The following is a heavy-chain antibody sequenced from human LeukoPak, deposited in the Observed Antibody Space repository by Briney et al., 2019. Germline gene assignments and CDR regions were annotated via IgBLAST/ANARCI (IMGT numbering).Heavy chain of an antibody. CDR1: GFTFSSYG. CDR3: AKTSYYGSGKYYYYGMDI. CDR2: ISYDGSNK. J-gene: IGHJ6*02. D-gene: IGHD3-10*01. V-gene: IGHV3-30*18. Sequence: GSLRLSCAASGFTFSSYGMHWVRQAPGKGLEWVAAISYDGSNKYYADSVKGRFTISRDNSKNTLYLQMNSLRAEDTAVYYCAKTSYYGSGKYYYYGMDIWGQGTTVTVSS.